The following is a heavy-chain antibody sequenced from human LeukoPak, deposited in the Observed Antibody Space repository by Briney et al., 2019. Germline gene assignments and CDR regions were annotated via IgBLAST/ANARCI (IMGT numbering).Heavy chain of an antibody. CDR3: ARARIVGVTTVDY. CDR1: GGSVSSSSYY. Sequence: SETLSLTCTVSGGSVSSSSYYWSWIRQPPGKGLEWIGYIYYSGSTNYNPSLKSRVTISVDTSKNQVSLKLTSVTAADTAVYYCARARIVGVTTVDYWGQGTLVTVSS. V-gene: IGHV4-61*01. D-gene: IGHD1-26*01. CDR2: IYYSGST. J-gene: IGHJ4*02.